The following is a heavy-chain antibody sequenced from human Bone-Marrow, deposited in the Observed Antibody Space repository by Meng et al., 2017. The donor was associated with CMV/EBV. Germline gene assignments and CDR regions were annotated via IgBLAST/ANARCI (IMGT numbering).Heavy chain of an antibody. CDR3: AERGGGY. CDR1: GVSISTHY. V-gene: IGHV4-59*11. D-gene: IGHD1-1*01. CDR2: IHYTGRA. Sequence: VQLQQSGPGLVKPSETLSLPCRVSGVSISTHYWSWIRRTPGKGLEWIASIHYTGRADYSPSLKSRVTVSVDTSDSQLSLKLSSVTTADTAMYYCAERGGGYWGQGILVTVSS. J-gene: IGHJ4*02.